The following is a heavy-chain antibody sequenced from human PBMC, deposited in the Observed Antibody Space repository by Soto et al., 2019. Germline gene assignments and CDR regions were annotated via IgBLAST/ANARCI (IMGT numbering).Heavy chain of an antibody. D-gene: IGHD2-15*01. Sequence: SETLSLTCTVSGGSISSYYWSWIRQPPGKGLEWIGYIYYSGSTNYNPSLKSRVTISVDTSKNQFSLKLSSVTAADTAVYYCARGRGYCSGGSCPCNWFDPWGQGTLVTVSS. CDR2: IYYSGST. J-gene: IGHJ5*02. V-gene: IGHV4-59*01. CDR3: ARGRGYCSGGSCPCNWFDP. CDR1: GGSISSYY.